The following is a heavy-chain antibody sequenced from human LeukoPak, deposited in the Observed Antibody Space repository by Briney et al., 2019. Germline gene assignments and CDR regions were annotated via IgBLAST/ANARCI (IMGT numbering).Heavy chain of an antibody. Sequence: PGGSLRLSCAASGFTFSTYTMNWVRQAPGKGLEWVANIHKAGSESYYVDSVKGRFAISRDNAKNSLYLQLSSLRVDDTAVYYCARVGTWELQRVFEYWGQGTLVTVSS. CDR2: IHKAGSES. D-gene: IGHD1-26*01. V-gene: IGHV3-7*01. CDR3: ARVGTWELQRVFEY. CDR1: GFTFSTYT. J-gene: IGHJ4*02.